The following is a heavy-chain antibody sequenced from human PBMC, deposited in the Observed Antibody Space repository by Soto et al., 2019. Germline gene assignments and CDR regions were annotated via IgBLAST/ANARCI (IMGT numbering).Heavy chain of an antibody. V-gene: IGHV1-18*01. D-gene: IGHD3-3*01. CDR2: ISAYNGNT. Sequence: ASVKVSCKASGYTFTSYGISWVRQAPGQGLEWMGWISAYNGNTNYAQKLQGRVTMTTDTSTSTAYMELRSLRSDDTAVYYCARDQPQLRFLEWYYYYGMDVWGQGTTVTVSS. J-gene: IGHJ6*02. CDR3: ARDQPQLRFLEWYYYYGMDV. CDR1: GYTFTSYG.